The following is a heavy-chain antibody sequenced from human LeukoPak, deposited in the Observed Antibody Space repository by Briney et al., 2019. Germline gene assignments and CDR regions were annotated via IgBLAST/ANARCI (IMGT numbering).Heavy chain of an antibody. CDR3: ARNRYSYRSGNYGVPNWFDP. Sequence: PSETLSLTCTVSGGSISSSSYYWGWIRQPRGKGLEWIGSIYYSGSTYYNPSLKSRVTISVDTSKNQFSLKLSSVTAADTAVYYCARNRYSYRSGNYGVPNWFDPWGQGTLVTVSS. V-gene: IGHV4-39*01. CDR1: GGSISSSSYY. D-gene: IGHD3-10*01. CDR2: IYYSGST. J-gene: IGHJ5*02.